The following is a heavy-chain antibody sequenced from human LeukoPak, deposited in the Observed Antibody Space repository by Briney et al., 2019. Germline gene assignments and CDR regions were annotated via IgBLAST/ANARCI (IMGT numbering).Heavy chain of an antibody. CDR3: ATRGRGYCSGGSCYGLDY. CDR1: GGSITSSNDY. CDR2: INHSGST. J-gene: IGHJ4*02. Sequence: SETLSLTCTVSGGSITSSNDYWVWIRQPPGKGLEWIGEINHSGSTNYNPSLKSRVTISVDTSKNQFSLKLSSVTAADTAVYYCATRGRGYCSGGSCYGLDYWGQGTLVTVSS. D-gene: IGHD2-15*01. V-gene: IGHV4-39*07.